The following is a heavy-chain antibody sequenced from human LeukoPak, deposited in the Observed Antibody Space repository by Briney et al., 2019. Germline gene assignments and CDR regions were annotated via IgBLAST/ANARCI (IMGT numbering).Heavy chain of an antibody. Sequence: SETLSLTCAVYGGSFSGYYWSWIRQPPGKGLEWIGEINHSGSTNYNPSLKSRVTISVDTSKNQFSLKLSSVTAADTAVYYCARTRRGYSYGYYYYYMDVWGKGTTVTVSS. CDR1: GGSFSGYY. J-gene: IGHJ6*03. CDR3: ARTRRGYSYGYYYYYMDV. CDR2: INHSGST. D-gene: IGHD5-18*01. V-gene: IGHV4-34*01.